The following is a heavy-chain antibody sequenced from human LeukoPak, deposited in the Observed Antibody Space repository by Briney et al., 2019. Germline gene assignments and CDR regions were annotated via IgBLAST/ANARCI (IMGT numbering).Heavy chain of an antibody. CDR2: IKQDGSQK. D-gene: IGHD6-6*01. J-gene: IGHJ4*02. CDR3: ARESFAARWD. V-gene: IGHV3-7*01. CDR1: GFTFKSDW. Sequence: GGSLRLSCEASGFTFKSDWMNWVRQAPGKGLEWVANIKQDGSQKSYVDSVKGRFTISRDNANNLLYLQMNSLRAEDTAVYYCARESFAARWDWGQGTLVTVSS.